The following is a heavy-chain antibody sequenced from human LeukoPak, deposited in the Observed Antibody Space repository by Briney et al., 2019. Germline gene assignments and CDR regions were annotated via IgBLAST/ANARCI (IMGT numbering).Heavy chain of an antibody. CDR3: ARDRIGDSVIYFDS. V-gene: IGHV3-74*01. D-gene: IGHD4-17*01. J-gene: IGHJ4*02. CDR2: INSDGRSK. CDR1: GFSFSDYW. Sequence: GGSLRLSCAASGFSFSDYWMYWVRQAPGKGLVWVSRINSDGRSKNYADSVKGRFTISRDNAKNTHYLQMNSLRAEDTAVYYCARDRIGDSVIYFDSWGQGTLVTVSP.